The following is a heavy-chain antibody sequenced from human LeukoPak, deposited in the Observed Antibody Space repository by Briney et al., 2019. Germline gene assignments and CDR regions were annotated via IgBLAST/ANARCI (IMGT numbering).Heavy chain of an antibody. D-gene: IGHD2-2*01. CDR1: GFSFSEHS. J-gene: IGHJ3*01. V-gene: IGHV3-21*01. Sequence: GGSLRLSCEASGFSFSEHSMGWVRLAPGKGLEWVSSISGSSRFVFYVDSVKGRFTVSRDNAKNLVFLQMHGLRADDTAVYYCXXXDNADDTXXXXXDAXXXWGQGTMVTVXS. CDR2: ISGSSRFV. CDR3: XXXDNADDTXXXXXDAXXX.